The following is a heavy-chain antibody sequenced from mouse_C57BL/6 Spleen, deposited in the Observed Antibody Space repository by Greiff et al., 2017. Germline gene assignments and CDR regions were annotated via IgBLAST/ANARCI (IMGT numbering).Heavy chain of an antibody. Sequence: EVKVVESGGGLVKPGGSLKLSCAASGFTFSDYGMHWVRQAPEKGLEWVAYISSGSSTIYYADTVKGRFTISRDNAKNTLFLQMTSLRSEDTAMYYCARPPTTVVAHWYFDVWGTGTTVTVSS. CDR2: ISSGSSTI. CDR1: GFTFSDYG. J-gene: IGHJ1*03. CDR3: ARPPTTVVAHWYFDV. D-gene: IGHD1-1*01. V-gene: IGHV5-17*01.